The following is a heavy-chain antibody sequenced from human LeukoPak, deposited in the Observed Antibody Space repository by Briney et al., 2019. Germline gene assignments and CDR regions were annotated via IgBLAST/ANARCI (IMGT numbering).Heavy chain of an antibody. J-gene: IGHJ3*02. D-gene: IGHD6-13*01. V-gene: IGHV1-69*04. Sequence: RISCKASGGTFSSYAISWVRQGPGQGLEWMGRIIHTLGIANYAQKFQGRVTITADKSTSTAYMELSSLRAEDTAVYYCARDQDSEQHAFDIWGQGTMVTVSS. CDR1: GGTFSSYA. CDR3: ARDQDSEQHAFDI. CDR2: IIHTLGIA.